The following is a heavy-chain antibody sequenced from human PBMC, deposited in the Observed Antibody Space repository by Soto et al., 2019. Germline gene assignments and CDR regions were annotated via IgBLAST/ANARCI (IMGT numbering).Heavy chain of an antibody. J-gene: IGHJ6*02. D-gene: IGHD3-22*01. CDR1: GYIFSDYG. CDR2: ISPYTGNT. CDR3: ARFVRPRTMNFSYKDGMEV. V-gene: IGHV1-18*01. Sequence: QIQLAQSGPEVARPGASVNVSCKASGYIFSDYGISWARQAPGQGLEWMGWISPYTGNTKYSQILKGRVTMTTYSSTSTGYMELRSLRADDTAVYYLARFVRPRTMNFSYKDGMEVWGQGTPVTVSS.